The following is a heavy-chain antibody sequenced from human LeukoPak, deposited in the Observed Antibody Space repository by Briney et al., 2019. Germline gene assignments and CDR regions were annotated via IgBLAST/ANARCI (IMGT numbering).Heavy chain of an antibody. J-gene: IGHJ3*02. V-gene: IGHV4-39*01. CDR2: IYYSGST. CDR3: ARQRDYYDSSGYYSPDAFDI. CDR1: GGSVSSSSYY. D-gene: IGHD3-22*01. Sequence: SETLSLTCTVSGGSVSSSSYYWGRIRQPPGKGLEWIGSIYYSGSTYYNPSLKSRVTISVDTSKNQFSLKLSSVTAADTAVYYCARQRDYYDSSGYYSPDAFDIWGQGTMVTVSS.